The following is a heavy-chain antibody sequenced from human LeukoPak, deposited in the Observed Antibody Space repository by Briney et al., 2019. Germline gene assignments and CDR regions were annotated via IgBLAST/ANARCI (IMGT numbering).Heavy chain of an antibody. J-gene: IGHJ4*02. CDR2: IKSKTDGGTT. CDR3: AKSGSYSTSFDY. D-gene: IGHD1-26*01. Sequence: GGSLRLSCAASGFTFNNAWMSWVRQAPGKGLEWVGRIKSKTDGGTTDYAAPVKGRFTISRDDSKNTLYLQMNSLKTEDTAVYYCAKSGSYSTSFDYWGQGTLVTVSS. V-gene: IGHV3-15*01. CDR1: GFTFNNAW.